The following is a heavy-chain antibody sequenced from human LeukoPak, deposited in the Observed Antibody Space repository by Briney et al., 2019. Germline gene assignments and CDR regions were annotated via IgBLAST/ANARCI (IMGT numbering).Heavy chain of an antibody. CDR3: TRRPKEPGFWSGYVDS. J-gene: IGHJ4*02. V-gene: IGHV4-39*01. Sequence: PSETLSLTCSVSGAIIKREGFNWDWIRQPPGKALEYIGRIFYNGITYYNPSLESRVTISVDTSKNQFSLNMFYVTAADTAVYYCTRRPKEPGFWSGYVDSWGQGTLVTVSS. CDR1: GAIIKREGFN. D-gene: IGHD3-3*01. CDR2: IFYNGIT.